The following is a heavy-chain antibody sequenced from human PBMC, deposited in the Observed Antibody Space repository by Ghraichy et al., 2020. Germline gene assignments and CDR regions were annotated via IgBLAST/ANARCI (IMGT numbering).Heavy chain of an antibody. Sequence: GESLNISCAASGFTFSSYAMSWVRQAPGKGLEWVSAISGSGGSTYYADSVKGRFTISRDNSKNTLYLQMNSLRAEDTAVYYCAKAPSNLANTYYFDYWGQGTLVTVSS. CDR1: GFTFSSYA. CDR2: ISGSGGST. CDR3: AKAPSNLANTYYFDY. J-gene: IGHJ4*02. V-gene: IGHV3-23*01. D-gene: IGHD2-2*02.